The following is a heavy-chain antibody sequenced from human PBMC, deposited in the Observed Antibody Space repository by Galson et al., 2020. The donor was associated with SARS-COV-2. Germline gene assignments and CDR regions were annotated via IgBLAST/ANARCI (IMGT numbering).Heavy chain of an antibody. V-gene: IGHV3-30-3*01. CDR1: GFTFSSYA. Sequence: GESLKISCAASGFTFSSYAMHWVRQAPGKGLEWVAVISYDGSNKYYADSVKGRFTISRDNSKNTLYLQMNSLRAEDTAVYYCARDLIANYGMDVWGQGTTVTVSS. CDR3: ARDLIANYGMDV. D-gene: IGHD3-16*01. J-gene: IGHJ6*02. CDR2: ISYDGSNK.